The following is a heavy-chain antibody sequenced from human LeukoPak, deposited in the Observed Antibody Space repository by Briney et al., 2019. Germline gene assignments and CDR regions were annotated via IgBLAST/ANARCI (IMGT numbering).Heavy chain of an antibody. CDR2: IYPGDSDT. CDR1: GYSFTSYW. D-gene: IGHD3-22*01. Sequence: GESLKISCKGSGYSFTSYWIGWVRQMPGKGLEWMAIIYPGDSDTRYSRSFQGQVTISVDKSISTAYLPWSSLKASDTAMYYCARANYYDTSGYWGYFQHWGQGTLVTVSS. CDR3: ARANYYDTSGYWGYFQH. V-gene: IGHV5-51*01. J-gene: IGHJ1*01.